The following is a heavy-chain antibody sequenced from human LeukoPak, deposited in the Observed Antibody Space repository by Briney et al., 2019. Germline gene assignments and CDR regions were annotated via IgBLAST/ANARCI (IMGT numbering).Heavy chain of an antibody. D-gene: IGHD3-22*01. CDR3: AREGSYSDSSGYYKINDY. J-gene: IGHJ4*02. CDR2: ISGDGYTK. Sequence: GGSLRLSCAASGFIFSSYAMNWVRQAPGKGLEWVSYISGDGYTKHSADSVKGRFTISRDSAKKSLYLQMNSLRAEDTAVYYCAREGSYSDSSGYYKINDYWGQGTLVTVSS. CDR1: GFIFSSYA. V-gene: IGHV3-48*01.